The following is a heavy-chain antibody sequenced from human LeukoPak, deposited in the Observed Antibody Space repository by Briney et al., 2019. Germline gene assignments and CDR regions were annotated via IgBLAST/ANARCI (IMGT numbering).Heavy chain of an antibody. CDR2: VNSDGSRT. V-gene: IGHV3-74*01. J-gene: IGHJ4*02. CDR1: GFTFSSYW. CDR3: ARGFLIDSSGSVD. D-gene: IGHD3-22*01. Sequence: GGSLRLSCAASGFTFSSYWMHWVRQAPGKGLLWVSRVNSDGSRTSYADSVKGRFTISRDNAKNTLCLQMNSLRAEDTAVYYCARGFLIDSSGSVDWGQGTLVTVSS.